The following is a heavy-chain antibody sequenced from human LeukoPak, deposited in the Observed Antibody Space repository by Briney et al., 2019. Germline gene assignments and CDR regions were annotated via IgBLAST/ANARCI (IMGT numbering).Heavy chain of an antibody. V-gene: IGHV3-11*06. CDR1: GFTFSDYH. D-gene: IGHD3-22*01. Sequence: KPGGSLRLSCAASGFTFSDYHMSWIRQAPGKGLEWVSCISSSSTYTNYADSVKGRFTISRDNAKNSLYLQMNSLRAEDTAVYYCARSTVLVCNWFDPWGQGTLVTVSS. CDR3: ARSTVLVCNWFDP. CDR2: ISSSSTYT. J-gene: IGHJ5*02.